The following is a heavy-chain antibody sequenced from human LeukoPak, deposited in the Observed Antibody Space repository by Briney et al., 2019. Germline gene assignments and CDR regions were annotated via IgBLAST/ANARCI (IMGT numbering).Heavy chain of an antibody. Sequence: GGSLRLSCAASGFTFSRYEMNWVRQAPGKGLEWVSYITSGGTSIYYADSVKGRLTISRDNAKSSLYLQMNSLRAEDTAAYYCAAPYSPGPSEGFDIWGQGTMVTVSS. CDR2: ITSGGTSI. J-gene: IGHJ3*02. V-gene: IGHV3-48*03. D-gene: IGHD1-26*01. CDR3: AAPYSPGPSEGFDI. CDR1: GFTFSRYE.